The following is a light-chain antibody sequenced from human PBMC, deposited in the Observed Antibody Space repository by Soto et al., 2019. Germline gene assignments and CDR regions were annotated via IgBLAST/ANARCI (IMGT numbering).Light chain of an antibody. CDR2: DAS. CDR1: QDINIY. Sequence: IPITHSPSSLLSSVLYRVPMTCRATQDINIYLNWYQQKPGKAPNLLIYDASNLEIGVPSRFSGSGSGTHFTFTISSLQTEDIGTYYCQQYDILPSTFGRGTRLEIK. CDR3: QQYDILPST. J-gene: IGKJ5*01. V-gene: IGKV1-33*01.